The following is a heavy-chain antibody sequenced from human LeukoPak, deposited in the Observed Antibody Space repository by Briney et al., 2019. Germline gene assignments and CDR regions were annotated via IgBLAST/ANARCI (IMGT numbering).Heavy chain of an antibody. D-gene: IGHD5-18*01. Sequence: SVKVSCKASGYNFFTYGITWVRQAPGQGLEWMGGIIPIFGTANYAQKFQGRVTITADESTSTAYMELSGLRSEDTAVYYCARDVGRGYSYEFDYWGQGTLVTVSS. CDR3: ARDVGRGYSYEFDY. CDR1: GYNFFTYG. J-gene: IGHJ4*02. V-gene: IGHV1-69*13. CDR2: IIPIFGTA.